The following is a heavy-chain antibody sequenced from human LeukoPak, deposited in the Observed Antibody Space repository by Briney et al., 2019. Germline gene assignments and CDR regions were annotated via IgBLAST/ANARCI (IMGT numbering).Heavy chain of an antibody. CDR3: ARARSNSWDYSYFYYMDV. Sequence: QLGGSLRLSCAASGFTFDDYSMHWVRQVPGTGLEWVSLIRWDGGTTNYADSVKGRFTISRDNAKNSLYLQMNSLRAEDTAIYYCARARSNSWDYSYFYYMDVWGKGTTVTISS. D-gene: IGHD6-13*01. CDR2: IRWDGGTT. J-gene: IGHJ6*03. CDR1: GFTFDDYS. V-gene: IGHV3-43*01.